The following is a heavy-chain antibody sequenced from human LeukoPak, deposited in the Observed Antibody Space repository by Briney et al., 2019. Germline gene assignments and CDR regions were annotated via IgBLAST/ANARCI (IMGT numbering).Heavy chain of an antibody. Sequence: SETLSPTCAVYGGSFSGYYWSWIRQPPGKGLEWIGEINHSGSTNYNPSLKSRVTISVDTSKNQFSLKLSSVTAADTAVYYCARGRGSYSGYSSSWYYFDYWGQGTLVTVSS. CDR1: GGSFSGYY. V-gene: IGHV4-34*01. D-gene: IGHD6-13*01. CDR3: ARGRGSYSGYSSSWYYFDY. J-gene: IGHJ4*02. CDR2: INHSGST.